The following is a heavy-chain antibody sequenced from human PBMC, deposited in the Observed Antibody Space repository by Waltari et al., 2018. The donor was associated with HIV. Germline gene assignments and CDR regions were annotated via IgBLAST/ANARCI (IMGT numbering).Heavy chain of an antibody. CDR3: ARGARLRFLEWSKIPGGHYYYGMDV. D-gene: IGHD3-3*01. CDR1: GYTFTGYY. Sequence: QVQLVQSGAEVKKPGASVKVSCKASGYTFTGYYMHWVRQAPGQGLEWMGRINPNSGGTNYAQKFQGRVTMTRDTSISTAYMELSRLRSDDTAVYYCARGARLRFLEWSKIPGGHYYYGMDVWGQGTTVTVSS. J-gene: IGHJ6*02. CDR2: INPNSGGT. V-gene: IGHV1-2*06.